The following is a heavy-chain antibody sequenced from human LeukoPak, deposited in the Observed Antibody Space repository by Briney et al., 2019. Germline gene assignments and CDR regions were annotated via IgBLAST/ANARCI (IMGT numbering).Heavy chain of an antibody. Sequence: ASVKVSCKASGYTFTAYYIHWVRQAPGQGLEWMGWINPKSGGTNYAQRFQGRVTMTRDTSISTGYMELSRLRSDDTAVYYCARDLAAAADYYGMDVWGQGTTVTVSS. CDR2: INPKSGGT. CDR3: ARDLAAAADYYGMDV. V-gene: IGHV1-2*02. D-gene: IGHD6-13*01. J-gene: IGHJ6*02. CDR1: GYTFTAYY.